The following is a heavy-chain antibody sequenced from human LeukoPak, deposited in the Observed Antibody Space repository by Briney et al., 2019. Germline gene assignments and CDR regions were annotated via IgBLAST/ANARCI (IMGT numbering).Heavy chain of an antibody. CDR1: GFTLSSYS. Sequence: GGSLRLSCAASGFTLSSYSMNWVRQAPGKGLEWVSSITSSSSYIYYADSVKGRFTISRDNARNSVYLQMNSLRAEDTAVYYCAREGDGYNSPIDYWGQGTPVTVSS. J-gene: IGHJ4*02. CDR2: ITSSSSYI. CDR3: AREGDGYNSPIDY. D-gene: IGHD5-24*01. V-gene: IGHV3-21*01.